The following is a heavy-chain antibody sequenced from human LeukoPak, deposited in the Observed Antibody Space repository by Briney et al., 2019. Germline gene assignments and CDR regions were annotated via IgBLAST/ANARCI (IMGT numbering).Heavy chain of an antibody. CDR1: GFSMSSSGYY. D-gene: IGHD2-21*02. Sequence: SETLSLTCTVSGFSMSSSGYYWGWIRQPPGKGLEWIGSIYYSGYTYYNPSLKNRASMSVDTSKNQFSLILNSVTAADTAVYYCARFSSGKYCGGDCNDYWGQGPLVTVYS. V-gene: IGHV4-39*07. CDR2: IYYSGYT. CDR3: ARFSSGKYCGGDCNDY. J-gene: IGHJ4*02.